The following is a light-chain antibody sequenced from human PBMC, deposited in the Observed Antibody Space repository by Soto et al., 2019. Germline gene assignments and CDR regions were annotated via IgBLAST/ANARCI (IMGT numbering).Light chain of an antibody. CDR1: QSVSSN. J-gene: IGKJ5*01. V-gene: IGKV3-15*01. Sequence: EIVMTQSPATLSVSPGERATLSCRASQSVSSNLAWYQQKPGKAPRLLIYGASNRATGIPARFSGSGSGTDFTLNISSLGPEDFAVYYCQQRNSWPPTFTFGQGTRLEIK. CDR2: GAS. CDR3: QQRNSWPPTFT.